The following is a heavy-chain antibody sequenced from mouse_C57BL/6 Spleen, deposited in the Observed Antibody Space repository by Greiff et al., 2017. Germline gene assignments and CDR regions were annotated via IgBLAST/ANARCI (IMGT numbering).Heavy chain of an antibody. V-gene: IGHV5-9*01. D-gene: IGHD2-2*01. J-gene: IGHJ2*01. Sequence: EVQLVESGGGLVKPGGSLKLSCAASGFTFSSYTMSWVRQTPEKRLEWVATISGGGGNTYYPDSVKGRFTISRDNAKNTLYLQMSSLRSEDTALYYCAGHRSWFPFDYWGQGTTLTVSS. CDR3: AGHRSWFPFDY. CDR2: ISGGGGNT. CDR1: GFTFSSYT.